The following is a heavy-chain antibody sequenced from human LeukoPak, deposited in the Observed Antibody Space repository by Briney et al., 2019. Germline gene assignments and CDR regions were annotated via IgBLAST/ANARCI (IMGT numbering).Heavy chain of an antibody. CDR3: ATYVIPSGSYRSRFDY. J-gene: IGHJ4*02. V-gene: IGHV1-24*01. Sequence: ASVKVSCKVSGYTXTELSMHWVRQAPGKGLEWMGGFDPEDGETIYAQKFQGRVTMTEDTSTDTAYMELSSLRSEDTAVYYCATYVIPSGSYRSRFDYWGQGTLVTVSS. D-gene: IGHD1-26*01. CDR2: FDPEDGET. CDR1: GYTXTELS.